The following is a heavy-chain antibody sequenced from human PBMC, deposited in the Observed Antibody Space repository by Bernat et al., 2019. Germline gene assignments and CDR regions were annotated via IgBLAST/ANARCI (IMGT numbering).Heavy chain of an antibody. CDR3: ARQTLYCSGGSCYPEDAFDI. CDR1: GYSFTSYW. Sequence: EVQLVQSGAEVKKPGESLKISCKGSGYSFTSYWFGWVRQMPGKGLEWMGIIYPGDSDTRYSPSFQGQVTISADKSISTAYLQWSSLKASDTAMYYCARQTLYCSGGSCYPEDAFDIWGQGTMVTVSS. D-gene: IGHD2-15*01. CDR2: IYPGDSDT. J-gene: IGHJ3*02. V-gene: IGHV5-51*01.